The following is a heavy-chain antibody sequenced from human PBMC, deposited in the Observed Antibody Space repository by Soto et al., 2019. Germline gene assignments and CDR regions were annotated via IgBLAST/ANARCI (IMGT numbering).Heavy chain of an antibody. J-gene: IGHJ4*02. Sequence: ASVKVSCKASGYTFTSYGISWVRQAPGQGLEWMGWISAYNGNTNYAQKLQGRVTMTTDTSTSTAYMELRSLRSDDTAVYYCARGGISHYYDSGGYYYNFDYWGQGTLVTVSS. D-gene: IGHD3-22*01. CDR3: ARGGISHYYDSGGYYYNFDY. V-gene: IGHV1-18*01. CDR1: GYTFTSYG. CDR2: ISAYNGNT.